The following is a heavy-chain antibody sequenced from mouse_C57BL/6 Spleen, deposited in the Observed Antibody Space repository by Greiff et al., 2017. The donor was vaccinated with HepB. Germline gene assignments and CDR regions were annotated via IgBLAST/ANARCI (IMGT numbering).Heavy chain of an antibody. V-gene: IGHV5-4*03. Sequence: DVKLVESGGGLVKPGGSLKLSCAASGFTFSSYAMSWVRQTPGKRLEWVATISDGGSYTYYPDNVKGRFTISRDNAKNNLYLQMSHLKSEDTAMYYCARVVTTVNYFDYWGQGTTLTVSS. CDR2: ISDGGSYT. D-gene: IGHD1-1*01. CDR3: ARVVTTVNYFDY. CDR1: GFTFSSYA. J-gene: IGHJ2*01.